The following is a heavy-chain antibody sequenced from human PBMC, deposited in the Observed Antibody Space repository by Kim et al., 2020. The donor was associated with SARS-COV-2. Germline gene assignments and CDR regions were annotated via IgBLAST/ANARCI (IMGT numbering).Heavy chain of an antibody. V-gene: IGHV4-61*01. D-gene: IGHD1-26*01. CDR3: ARVSPKGSVDAFDI. CDR2: IYYSGST. CDR1: GGSVSSGSYY. Sequence: SETLSLTCTVSGGSVSSGSYYWSWIRQPPGKGLEWIGYIYYSGSTNYNPSLKSRVTISVDTSKNQFSLKLSSVTAADTAVYYCARVSPKGSVDAFDIWGQGTMVTVSS. J-gene: IGHJ3*02.